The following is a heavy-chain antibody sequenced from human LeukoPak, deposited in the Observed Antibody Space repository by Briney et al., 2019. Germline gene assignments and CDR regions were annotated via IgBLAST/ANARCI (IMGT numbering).Heavy chain of an antibody. CDR1: GFTVSSNY. V-gene: IGHV3-53*01. CDR3: ARVEDGLGSYPQGSIDY. CDR2: IYSGGST. Sequence: GGSLRLSCAASGFTVSSNYMSWVRQAPGKGLEWVSVIYSGGSTYYADSVKGRFTISRDNSKNTLYLQMNSLRAEDTAVYYCARVEDGLGSYPQGSIDYWGQGTLVTVSS. D-gene: IGHD3-16*02. J-gene: IGHJ4*02.